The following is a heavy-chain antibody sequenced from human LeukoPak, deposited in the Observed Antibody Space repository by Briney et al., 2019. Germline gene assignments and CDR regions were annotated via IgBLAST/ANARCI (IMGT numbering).Heavy chain of an antibody. CDR3: ARTYYDVLTAYYRYFDF. J-gene: IGHJ4*02. CDR1: GFTFSTYA. D-gene: IGHD3-9*01. Sequence: PGGSLRLSCAASGFTFSTYAMPWVRQAPGKGLEWVAFISSAGTTTYYADSVKGRFTISRDYSKTSLYLQMNSLRADDTAVYYCARTYYDVLTAYYRYFDFWGQGTLVTVTS. CDR2: ISSAGTTT. V-gene: IGHV3-30-3*01.